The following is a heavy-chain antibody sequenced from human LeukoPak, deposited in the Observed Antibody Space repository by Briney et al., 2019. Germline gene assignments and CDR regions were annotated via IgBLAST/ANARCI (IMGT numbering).Heavy chain of an antibody. CDR1: GFTVSSNY. V-gene: IGHV3-66*01. J-gene: IGHJ4*02. CDR2: IYSGGNT. CDR3: AREGIAGAFDY. Sequence: GGSLRLSCAASGFTVSSNYMTWVRQAPGKGLEWVSLIYSGGNTYYADSVKGRFTISRDNSKNTLYLQMNSLRAEDTAVYYCAREGIAGAFDYWGQGTLVTVSS. D-gene: IGHD1-26*01.